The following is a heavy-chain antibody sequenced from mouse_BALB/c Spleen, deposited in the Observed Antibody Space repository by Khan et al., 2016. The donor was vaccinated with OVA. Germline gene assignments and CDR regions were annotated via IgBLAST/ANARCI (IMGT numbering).Heavy chain of an antibody. CDR2: INPHIGET. CDR1: GYSFTGYF. V-gene: IGHV1-20*02. CDR3: TKIYRSDFDY. D-gene: IGHD1-1*01. J-gene: IGHJ2*01. Sequence: VQLKQSGPELVRPGASVKISCKASGYSFTGYFMNWVMQSHGKSLEWIGRINPHIGETFYNQRFKDKATLTVDESYSTAYMELRSLASEDSAVNYCTKIYRSDFDYWGQGTTLTVAA.